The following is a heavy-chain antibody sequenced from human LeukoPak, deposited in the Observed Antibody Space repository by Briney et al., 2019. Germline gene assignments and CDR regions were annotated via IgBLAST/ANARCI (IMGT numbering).Heavy chain of an antibody. CDR2: IKQDGSEK. Sequence: GGSLRLSCAASGFTFSSYWMSWVRQAPGKGLEWVANIKQDGSEKYYVDSVKGRFTISRDNAKNSLYLQMNSLRAEDTAVYYCARVVTSPTSSWSAYAYYYYMDVWGKGTTVTVSS. J-gene: IGHJ6*03. CDR1: GFTFSSYW. D-gene: IGHD6-13*01. V-gene: IGHV3-7*01. CDR3: ARVVTSPTSSWSAYAYYYYMDV.